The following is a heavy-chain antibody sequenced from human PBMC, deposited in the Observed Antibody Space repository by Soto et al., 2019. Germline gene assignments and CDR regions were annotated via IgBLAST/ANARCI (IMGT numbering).Heavy chain of an antibody. J-gene: IGHJ6*03. CDR3: TRLGELSPHYYYYYMDV. CDR2: IYHSGIT. Sequence: SETLSLTCAVSGGSISSSNWWSWVRQPPGKGLEWIGEIYHSGITNYNPSLKSRVTISVDKSKKQFSLKLSSVTAADTAVYYCTRLGELSPHYYYYYMDVWGKGTTVTVSS. CDR1: GGSISSSNW. V-gene: IGHV4-4*02. D-gene: IGHD3-16*02.